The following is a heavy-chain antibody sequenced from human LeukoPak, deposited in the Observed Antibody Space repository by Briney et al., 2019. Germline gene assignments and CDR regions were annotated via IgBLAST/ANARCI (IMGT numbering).Heavy chain of an antibody. J-gene: IGHJ4*02. CDR2: ISYDGSNK. CDR3: AKAISSSWYRGIDY. D-gene: IGHD6-13*01. CDR1: GFIFSSYG. Sequence: GGSLRLSCAASGFIFSSYGMHWVRQAPGKGLEWVAVISYDGSNKYYADSVKGRFTISRDNSKNTLYLQMNSLRAEDTAVYYCAKAISSSWYRGIDYWGQGTLVTVSS. V-gene: IGHV3-30*18.